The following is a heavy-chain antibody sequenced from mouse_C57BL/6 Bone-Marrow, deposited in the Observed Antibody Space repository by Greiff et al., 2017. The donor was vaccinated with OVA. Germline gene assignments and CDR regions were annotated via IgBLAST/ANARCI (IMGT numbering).Heavy chain of an antibody. Sequence: KLQQSGPELVKPGASVKISCKASGYNFTDYYINWVKQRPGQGLAWIGWIYPGSGNTKYNEKFKCKATLTVDTSSRPAYMQLSSLTSEVSAVYFCARGDWDYFDYWGQGTTLTVSS. V-gene: IGHV1-84*01. CDR1: GYNFTDYY. CDR3: ARGDWDYFDY. D-gene: IGHD2-13*01. J-gene: IGHJ2*01. CDR2: IYPGSGNT.